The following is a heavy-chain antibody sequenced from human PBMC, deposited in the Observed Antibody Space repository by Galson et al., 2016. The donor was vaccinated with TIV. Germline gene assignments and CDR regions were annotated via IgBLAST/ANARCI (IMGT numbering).Heavy chain of an antibody. CDR3: IREGSTVTMHHYFGMDV. J-gene: IGHJ6*02. V-gene: IGHV4-38-2*02. Sequence: ETLSLTCVVSGFSIKSGYFWGWIRQPPGRGLQWIGSIYESGTTYSNPSLKSRLTMSVDTSKNQFSLKLSSVTAADTAVYYCIREGSTVTMHHYFGMDVWGQGTSVTVSS. CDR2: IYESGTT. D-gene: IGHD4-17*01. CDR1: GFSIKSGYF.